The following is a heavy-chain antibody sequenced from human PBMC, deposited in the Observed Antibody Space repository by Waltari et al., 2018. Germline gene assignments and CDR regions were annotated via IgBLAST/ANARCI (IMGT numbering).Heavy chain of an antibody. CDR3: ARLGRTDYFDY. Sequence: QLQLQESGPRLVKPSQTLSLTCTVSGGSISSGSYYWGWIRQPPGKGLVWVGSMYYSGSTYYNPSLKSRVTISVDTSKNQFSLKLSSVTAADTAVYYCARLGRTDYFDYWGQGTLVTVSS. V-gene: IGHV4-39*07. CDR2: MYYSGST. D-gene: IGHD2-15*01. J-gene: IGHJ4*02. CDR1: GGSISSGSYY.